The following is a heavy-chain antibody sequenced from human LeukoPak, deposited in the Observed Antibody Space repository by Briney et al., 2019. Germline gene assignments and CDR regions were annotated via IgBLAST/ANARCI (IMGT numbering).Heavy chain of an antibody. CDR1: GYIFISYA. V-gene: IGHV1-3*03. J-gene: IGHJ3*02. CDR3: ARGQYYYASGSSFLKMGVSAFDI. D-gene: IGHD3-10*01. CDR2: INAGTGNT. Sequence: GASVKVSCKASGYIFISYAMHWVRQAPGQRLEWMGSINAGTGNTKYSQEFQGRVTITRDTSASTAYMELSSLRSEDMAVYYCARGQYYYASGSSFLKMGVSAFDIWGQGTMVTVSS.